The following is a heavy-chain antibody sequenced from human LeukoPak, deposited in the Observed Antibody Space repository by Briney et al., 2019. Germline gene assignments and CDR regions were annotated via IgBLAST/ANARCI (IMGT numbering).Heavy chain of an antibody. V-gene: IGHV4-34*01. J-gene: IGHJ3*02. CDR1: GASISDYY. CDR2: INHSGST. Sequence: SETLSLTCIVSGASISDYYWSWIRQPPGKGLEWIGEINHSGSTNYNPSLKSRVTISVDTSKNQFSLKLSSVTAADTAVYYCARAVGYSSSWYWDDAFDIWGQGTMVTVSS. D-gene: IGHD6-13*01. CDR3: ARAVGYSSSWYWDDAFDI.